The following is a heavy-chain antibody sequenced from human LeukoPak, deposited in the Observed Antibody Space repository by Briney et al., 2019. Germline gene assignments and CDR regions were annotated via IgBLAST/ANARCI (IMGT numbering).Heavy chain of an antibody. CDR2: INHSGST. Sequence: ASETLSLTCAVYGGSFSGYYWSWIRQPPGKGLEWIGEINHSGSTNYNPSLKSRVTISVDTSKNQFSLKLSSVTAADTAVYYCASGAMVRGVIWFDPWGQGTLVTVSS. D-gene: IGHD3-10*01. CDR1: GGSFSGYY. J-gene: IGHJ5*02. V-gene: IGHV4-34*01. CDR3: ASGAMVRGVIWFDP.